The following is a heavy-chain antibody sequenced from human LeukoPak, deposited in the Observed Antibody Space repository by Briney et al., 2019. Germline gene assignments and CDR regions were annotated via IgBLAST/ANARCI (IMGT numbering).Heavy chain of an antibody. CDR1: GFTFTNYG. J-gene: IGHJ4*02. V-gene: IGHV3-23*01. D-gene: IGHD3-10*01. CDR2: ISGSGEGT. Sequence: GGSLRLSCAASGFTFTNYGMSWVRQAPGKGLEWVSGISGSGEGTDYADSVKGRFTISRDNSKNTLYLQMNSLRAEDTAVYYCAREFRGSNNFDYWGQGTLVTVSS. CDR3: AREFRGSNNFDY.